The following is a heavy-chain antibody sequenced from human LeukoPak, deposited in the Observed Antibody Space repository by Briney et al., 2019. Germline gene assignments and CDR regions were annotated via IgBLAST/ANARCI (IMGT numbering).Heavy chain of an antibody. CDR3: ARNTYYYGANRLNDAFDI. D-gene: IGHD4-17*01. J-gene: IGHJ3*02. V-gene: IGHV4-39*07. Sequence: SETLSLTCTVSGGSISSSTYYWGWIRQPPGKGLEWIGRIYTSGSTNYNPSLKSRVTMSVDTSKNQFSLKLSSVTAADTAVYHCARNTYYYGANRLNDAFDIWGQGTMVTVSS. CDR2: IYTSGST. CDR1: GGSISSSTYY.